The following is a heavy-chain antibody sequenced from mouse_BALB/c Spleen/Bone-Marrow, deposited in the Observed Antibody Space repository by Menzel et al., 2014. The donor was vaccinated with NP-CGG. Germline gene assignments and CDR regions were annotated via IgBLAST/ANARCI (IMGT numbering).Heavy chain of an antibody. CDR2: IYTGDGDT. D-gene: IGHD2-1*01. CDR1: GYAFSSSW. J-gene: IGHJ2*01. V-gene: IGHV1-82*01. Sequence: QVQLQQSGPELVKPGASVKISCKASGYAFSSSWMNWVKQRPGQGLEWIGRIYTGDGDTNYNGKFKGKATLTADKSSSTAYMQLSSLTSVDSAVYFCVRGGNYRFDYWGQGTTLTVSS. CDR3: VRGGNYRFDY.